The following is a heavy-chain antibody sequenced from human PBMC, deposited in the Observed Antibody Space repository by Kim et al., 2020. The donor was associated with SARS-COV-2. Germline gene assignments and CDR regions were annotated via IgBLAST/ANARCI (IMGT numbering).Heavy chain of an antibody. CDR3: VRGTGWLDS. D-gene: IGHD3-9*01. CDR1: GGSSSSYS. J-gene: IGHJ5*01. Sequence: SETLSLTCTVSGGSSSSYSWSWIRQPPGKGLEWIGYIHNSGSTNYNPSLKSRVSISVDTSKNQFSLKVNSVITADTAVYYCVRGTGWLDSWAQGTLVTVSS. CDR2: IHNSGST. V-gene: IGHV4-59*01.